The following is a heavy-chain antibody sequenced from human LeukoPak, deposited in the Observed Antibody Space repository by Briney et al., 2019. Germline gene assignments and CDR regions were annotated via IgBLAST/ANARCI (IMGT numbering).Heavy chain of an antibody. CDR1: GGTFSSYA. J-gene: IGHJ4*02. CDR3: ASAGHPGEASNYYDSSMAY. Sequence: ASVKVSCKASGGTFSSYAIGWVRQAPGQGLEWMGGIIPIFGTANYAQKFQGRVTITADESTSTAYMELSSLRSEDTAVYYCASAGHPGEASNYYDSSMAYWGQGTLVTVSS. CDR2: IIPIFGTA. V-gene: IGHV1-69*13. D-gene: IGHD3-22*01.